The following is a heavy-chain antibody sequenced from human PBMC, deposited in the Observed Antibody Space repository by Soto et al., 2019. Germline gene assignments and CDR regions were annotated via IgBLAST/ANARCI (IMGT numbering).Heavy chain of an antibody. D-gene: IGHD2-15*01. CDR1: GVTFSHHS. CDR3: VKVSGYCTGGSCFSYSDS. V-gene: IGHV3-64D*06. CDR2: IRGSGGNI. Sequence: GGSLRLSCAVSGVTFSHHSLYWARQPPGKGLQCVSSIRGSGGNIYYAESVKGRFTISRDNSKNTLYLQMTSLSSEDSAVYYCVKVSGYCTGGSCFSYSDSWGQGTPGTASS. J-gene: IGHJ4*02.